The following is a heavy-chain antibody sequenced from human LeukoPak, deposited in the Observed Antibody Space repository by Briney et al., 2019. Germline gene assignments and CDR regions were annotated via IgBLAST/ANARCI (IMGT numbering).Heavy chain of an antibody. CDR2: ICYSGST. Sequence: SETLSLTCTVSGGSISRYYWSWIRQPPGKGLEWIGYICYSGSTNYNPSLKSRVTIPVDTSKNQFSLKLSSVTAADTAVYYCARTYGDYVHYFDYWGQGTLVTVSS. CDR3: ARTYGDYVHYFDY. J-gene: IGHJ4*02. D-gene: IGHD4-17*01. V-gene: IGHV4-59*01. CDR1: GGSISRYY.